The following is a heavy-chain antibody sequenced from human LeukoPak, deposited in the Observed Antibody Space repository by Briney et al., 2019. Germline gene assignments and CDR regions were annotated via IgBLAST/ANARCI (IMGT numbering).Heavy chain of an antibody. V-gene: IGHV3-23*01. CDR1: GFTFSSYA. J-gene: IGHJ3*02. CDR2: ISGSGDST. CDR3: AKDDRGYHGLNAFDI. D-gene: IGHD3-10*01. Sequence: PGGSLRLSCAASGFTFSSYAMNWVRQAPGKGLEWVSAISGSGDSTYYADSVKGRFTISRDNPKNTLFLQMNSLRVEDTAVYYCAKDDRGYHGLNAFDIWGQGTMVTVSS.